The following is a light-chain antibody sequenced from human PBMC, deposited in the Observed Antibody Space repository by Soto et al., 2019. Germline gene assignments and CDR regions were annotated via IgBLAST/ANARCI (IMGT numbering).Light chain of an antibody. V-gene: IGKV3-20*01. CDR3: QQHGSSPPYT. CDR1: QSVSSSY. Sequence: EIVLTQSPGTLSLSPGERATLSCRASQSVSSSYLAWYQQKPGQAPRLLINGASSRATGIPDRFSGSGSGTDFTLTISRLEPDDVAVYYCQQHGSSPPYTFGQGTKLEIK. CDR2: GAS. J-gene: IGKJ2*01.